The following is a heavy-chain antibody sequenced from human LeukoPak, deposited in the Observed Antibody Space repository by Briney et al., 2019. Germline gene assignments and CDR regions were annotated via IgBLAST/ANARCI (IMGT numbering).Heavy chain of an antibody. CDR3: ARDSPIAVAGTSGFDY. V-gene: IGHV1-46*01. CDR1: GYTFTSNY. D-gene: IGHD6-19*01. J-gene: IGHJ4*02. Sequence: ASVKVSCKASGYTFTSNYIHWVRQAPGQGLEWMGMIYPRDGSTSYAQKFQGRVTMTRDTSTSTVYMELSSLRSEDTAVYYCARDSPIAVAGTSGFDYWGQGTLVTVSS. CDR2: IYPRDGST.